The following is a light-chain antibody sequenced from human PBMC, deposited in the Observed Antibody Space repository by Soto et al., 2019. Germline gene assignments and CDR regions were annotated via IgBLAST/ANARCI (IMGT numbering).Light chain of an antibody. Sequence: EIMLTQSPATLSVSPGERATLSCRASQSVTSNLAWYQQKPGQAPRLLIYDASTRATGVPARFSGSGSGSVITTTSSRLLADDVATYYHQRSNQSPLTFGGGTKVEIK. J-gene: IGKJ4*01. V-gene: IGKV3-15*01. CDR3: QRSNQSPLT. CDR2: DAS. CDR1: QSVTSN.